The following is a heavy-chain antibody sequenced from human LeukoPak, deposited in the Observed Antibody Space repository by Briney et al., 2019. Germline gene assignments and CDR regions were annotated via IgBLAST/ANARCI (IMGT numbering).Heavy chain of an antibody. J-gene: IGHJ4*02. D-gene: IGHD4-17*01. CDR1: GFTFSSYA. CDR2: ISYDGSNK. V-gene: IGHV3-30*01. CDR3: AREVGSGDYTSPAFDY. Sequence: GGSLRLSCAASGFTFSSYAMHWVRQAPGKGLEWVAVISYDGSNKYYADSVKGRFTISRDNSKNTLYLQMNSLRAEDTAVYYCAREVGSGDYTSPAFDYWGLGTLVTVSS.